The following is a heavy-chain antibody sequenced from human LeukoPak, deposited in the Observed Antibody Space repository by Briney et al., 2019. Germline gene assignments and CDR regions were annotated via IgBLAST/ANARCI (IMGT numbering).Heavy chain of an antibody. Sequence: PGGSLRLSCAASGITVRNNFMIWVRQAPGKGLEWVSLIYSGGETYYADSVKGRFSISRDNSKNTVYLQMNSLRAEDTAVYYCTRGPPAVATNTYAWGQGTLVTVSS. D-gene: IGHD6-13*01. CDR2: IYSGGET. CDR3: TRGPPAVATNTYA. J-gene: IGHJ5*02. CDR1: GITVRNNF. V-gene: IGHV3-66*01.